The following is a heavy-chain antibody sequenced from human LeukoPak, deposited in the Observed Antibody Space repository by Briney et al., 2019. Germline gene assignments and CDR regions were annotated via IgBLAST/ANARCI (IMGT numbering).Heavy chain of an antibody. CDR1: GFTFSTYS. V-gene: IGHV3-21*04. CDR3: ARGPIDKVVAGTFFGH. J-gene: IGHJ4*02. Sequence: GGSLRLSCAASGFTFSTYSMNWVRQAPGKGLEWVSSISSSSSYIYYADSVKDRFTISRDASKNTVFLQMNSLRVEDTAVYHCARGPIDKVVAGTFFGHWGQGTVVTVSS. D-gene: IGHD6-19*01. CDR2: ISSSSSYI.